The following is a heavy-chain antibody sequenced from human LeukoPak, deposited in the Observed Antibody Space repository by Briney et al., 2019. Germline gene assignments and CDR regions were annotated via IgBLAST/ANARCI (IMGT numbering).Heavy chain of an antibody. D-gene: IGHD3-22*01. V-gene: IGHV1-18*01. CDR1: GYRFTSYG. CDR2: ISGYSGNT. Sequence: ASVKVSCKASGYRFTSYGISWVRQAPGQGLEWMGWISGYSGNTNYAQKVEGRVTMTTDTSTNTAYMDLRSLRSDDTAVYYCTRDPRYYYDGRDGSYFDYWGQGTLVTVSS. CDR3: TRDPRYYYDGRDGSYFDY. J-gene: IGHJ4*02.